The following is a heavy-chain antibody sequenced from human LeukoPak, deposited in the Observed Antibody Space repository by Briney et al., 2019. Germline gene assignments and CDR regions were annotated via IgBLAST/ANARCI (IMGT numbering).Heavy chain of an antibody. Sequence: ASVKVSCKASGYTFTGYYMHWVRQAPGQGPEWMGWINPNSGGTNYAQEFQGRVTMTRDTSISTAYMELSRLRSDDTAVYYCARSFTEWELRTLDYWGQGTLVTVSS. V-gene: IGHV1-2*02. J-gene: IGHJ4*02. D-gene: IGHD1-26*01. CDR2: INPNSGGT. CDR1: GYTFTGYY. CDR3: ARSFTEWELRTLDY.